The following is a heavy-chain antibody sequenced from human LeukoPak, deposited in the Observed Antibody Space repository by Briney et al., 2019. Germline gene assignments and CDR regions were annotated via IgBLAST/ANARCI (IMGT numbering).Heavy chain of an antibody. V-gene: IGHV1-2*06. Sequence: ASVKVSCKASGYTFTGYYMHWVRQAPGQGLEWMGRINPNSGGTNYAQKFQGRVTMTRDTSISTAYMELSRLRSDDTAVYYCARPLYSSSWYRKTDAFDIWGQGTMVTVSS. D-gene: IGHD6-13*01. CDR3: ARPLYSSSWYRKTDAFDI. CDR2: INPNSGGT. CDR1: GYTFTGYY. J-gene: IGHJ3*02.